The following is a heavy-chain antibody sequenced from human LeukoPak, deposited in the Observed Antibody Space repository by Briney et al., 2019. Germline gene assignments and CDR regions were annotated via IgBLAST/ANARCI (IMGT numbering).Heavy chain of an antibody. CDR2: IYYSGST. Sequence: PSETLSLTCTVSGGSISSYYWSWIRQPPGKGLEWIGYIYYSGSTYYNPSLKSRVTISVDTSKNQFSLKLSSVTAADTAVYYCARDRGVSQSYFDYWGQGTLVTVSS. CDR3: ARDRGVSQSYFDY. CDR1: GGSISSYY. J-gene: IGHJ4*02. D-gene: IGHD3-10*01. V-gene: IGHV4-59*12.